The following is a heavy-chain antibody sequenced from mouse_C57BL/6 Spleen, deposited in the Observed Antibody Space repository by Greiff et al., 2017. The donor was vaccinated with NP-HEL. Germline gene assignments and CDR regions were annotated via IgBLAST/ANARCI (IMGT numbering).Heavy chain of an antibody. D-gene: IGHD2-5*01. CDR3: ARGDFYSNFDY. V-gene: IGHV3-1*01. CDR2: ISYSGST. CDR1: GYSITSGYD. J-gene: IGHJ2*01. Sequence: DVKLQESGPGMVKPSQSLSLTCTVTGYSITSGYDWHWIRHFPGNKLEWMGYISYSGSTNYNPSLKSRISITHDTSKNHFFLKLNSVTTEDTATYYCARGDFYSNFDYWGQGTTLTVSS.